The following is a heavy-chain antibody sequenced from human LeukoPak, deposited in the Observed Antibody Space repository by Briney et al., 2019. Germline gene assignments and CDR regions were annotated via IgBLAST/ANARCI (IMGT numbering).Heavy chain of an antibody. CDR3: ARGSPGVAVTTRGLYYYYGMDV. CDR1: GGSIRSSYYY. D-gene: IGHD4-17*01. V-gene: IGHV4-39*01. J-gene: IGHJ6*02. Sequence: SETLSLTCTVSGGSIRSSYYYWGWIRQPPGKGLEWIGSIYDSGSTYYNPSLKSRVTISVDTSKNQFSLKLSSVTAADTAVYYCARGSPGVAVTTRGLYYYYGMDVWGQGTTVTVSS. CDR2: IYDSGST.